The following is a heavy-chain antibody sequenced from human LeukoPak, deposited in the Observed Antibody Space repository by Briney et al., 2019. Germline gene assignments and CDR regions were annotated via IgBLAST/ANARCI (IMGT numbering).Heavy chain of an antibody. CDR2: IRSDGSDK. Sequence: PGGSLRLSCAASGFPFSSYVMHWVRQAPGKGLEWVAIIRSDGSDKYYADSVKGRFTISRDNSKNTLYLQLNSLGAEDTAVYYCARSYGDATFDYWGQGTLVTVSS. V-gene: IGHV3-33*01. D-gene: IGHD4-17*01. CDR3: ARSYGDATFDY. CDR1: GFPFSSYV. J-gene: IGHJ4*02.